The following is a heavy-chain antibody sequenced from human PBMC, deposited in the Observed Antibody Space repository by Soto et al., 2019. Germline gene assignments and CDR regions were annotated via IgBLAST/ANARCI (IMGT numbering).Heavy chain of an antibody. CDR3: ARRVTMVRGILITWFDP. CDR1: GVSIVSSSWY. D-gene: IGHD3-10*01. V-gene: IGHV4-39*01. CDR2: IYYSGST. Sequence: PSETLSLTCTVSGVSIVSSSWYWDWNRQPPGKGLGWIGSIYYSGSTHYKPSLRRRVNISADTSTNQFSLKLSSVTVADTAVYYCARRVTMVRGILITWFDPWGHGTLVT. J-gene: IGHJ5*02.